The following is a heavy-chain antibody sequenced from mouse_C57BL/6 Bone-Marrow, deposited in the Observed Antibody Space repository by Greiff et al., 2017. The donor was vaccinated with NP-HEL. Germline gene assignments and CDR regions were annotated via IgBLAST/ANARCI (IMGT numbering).Heavy chain of an antibody. Sequence: QVQLQQSGAELARPGASVKLSCKASGYTFTSYGISWVKQRTGQGLEWIGEIYPRSGNTYYNEKFKGKATLTADKSSSTAYMELRSLTSEDSAVYFCARVAYYGNYGGFAYWGQGTLVTVSA. CDR1: GYTFTSYG. CDR3: ARVAYYGNYGGFAY. D-gene: IGHD2-10*01. J-gene: IGHJ3*01. CDR2: IYPRSGNT. V-gene: IGHV1-81*01.